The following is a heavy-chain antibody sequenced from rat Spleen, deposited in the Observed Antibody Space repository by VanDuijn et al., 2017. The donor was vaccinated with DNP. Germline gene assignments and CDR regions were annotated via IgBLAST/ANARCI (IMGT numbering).Heavy chain of an antibody. D-gene: IGHD1-10*01. CDR1: GFTFSDYY. CDR3: AWGDITTSDY. Sequence: EVQLVESGGGLVQPGRSLKLSCAASGFTFSDYYMAWVRQAPTKGLEWVATISYDGSSTYYRDSVKGRFTISRDNAKNTLYLQMDSLRSEDTATYYCAWGDITTSDYWGQGVMVTVSS. CDR2: ISYDGSST. J-gene: IGHJ2*01. V-gene: IGHV5-7*01.